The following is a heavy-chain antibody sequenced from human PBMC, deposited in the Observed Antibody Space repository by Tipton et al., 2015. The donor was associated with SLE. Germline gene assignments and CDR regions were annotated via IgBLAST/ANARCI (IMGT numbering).Heavy chain of an antibody. J-gene: IGHJ5*02. CDR1: GGSITSYY. D-gene: IGHD2-8*01. V-gene: IGHV4-59*01. CDR3: VRLYVSNLLGP. Sequence: TLSLTCTVSGGSITSYYWSWIRQFPGGGLEWIGYIHNSGQTDYNPSLQSRLSISMDPSRNQFSLNLTSVTAADTAVYYCVRLYVSNLLGPWGQGTLVTVSS. CDR2: IHNSGQT.